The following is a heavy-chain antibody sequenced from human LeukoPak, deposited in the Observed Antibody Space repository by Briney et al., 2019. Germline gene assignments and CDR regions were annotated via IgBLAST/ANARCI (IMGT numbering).Heavy chain of an antibody. CDR2: INHSEST. Sequence: SETLSLTCAVYGGSFSGYYWSWIRQPPGKGLEWVGEINHSESTNYNPSLKSRVTISVDTSKKQFYLKLRSVTAADTAVYYCATGISAAGALWFDPWGQGTLVTVS. CDR1: GGSFSGYY. J-gene: IGHJ5*02. D-gene: IGHD6-13*01. CDR3: ATGISAAGALWFDP. V-gene: IGHV4-34*01.